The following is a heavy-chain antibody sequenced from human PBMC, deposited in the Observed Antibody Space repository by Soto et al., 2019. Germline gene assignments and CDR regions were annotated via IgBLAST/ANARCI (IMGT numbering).Heavy chain of an antibody. CDR2: ISSRSSYI. V-gene: IGHV3-21*01. CDR3: ARDNVPSDFFDY. CDR1: GFTFNNYN. D-gene: IGHD2-8*01. J-gene: IGHJ4*02. Sequence: GGSLRLSCAASGFTFNNYNMNWVRQAPGKGLEWVSSISSRSSYIYYADSVKGRFTISRDNAKNSLYLQMNNLRAEDTAVYYCARDNVPSDFFDYWGQGTLVTVSS.